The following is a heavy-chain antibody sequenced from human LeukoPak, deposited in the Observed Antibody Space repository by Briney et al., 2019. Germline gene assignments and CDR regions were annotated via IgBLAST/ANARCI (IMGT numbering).Heavy chain of an antibody. D-gene: IGHD6-6*01. CDR1: GYTFTGYY. J-gene: IGHJ4*02. CDR3: ARGASIAEPLTLGY. CDR2: INPNSGGT. V-gene: IGHV1-2*04. Sequence: ASVKVSCKASGYTFTGYYMRWVRQAPGQGLEWMGWINPNSGGTNYAQKFQGWVTMTRDTSISTAYMELSRLRSDDTAVYYCARGASIAEPLTLGYWGQGTLVTVSS.